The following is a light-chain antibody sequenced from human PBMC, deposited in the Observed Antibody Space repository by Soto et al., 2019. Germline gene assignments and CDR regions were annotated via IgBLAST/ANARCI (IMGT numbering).Light chain of an antibody. CDR2: DNN. V-gene: IGLV1-51*01. CDR1: SAKIGNSY. J-gene: IGLJ3*02. Sequence: SVLTQPPSVSAAPGQKVTISCSGSSAKIGNSYVSWYQQLPGTTPRLLIYDNNERPSGIPDRFSGSKSGTSATLGITGLQTGGEADYYCGAWDSGLNGVLFGGGTKLTVL. CDR3: GAWDSGLNGVL.